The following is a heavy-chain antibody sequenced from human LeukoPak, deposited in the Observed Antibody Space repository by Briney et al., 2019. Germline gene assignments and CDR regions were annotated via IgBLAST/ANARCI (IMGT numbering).Heavy chain of an antibody. CDR3: AKDRRLGNYYGSGSPEGMNWFDP. Sequence: PGGSLRLSCAASGFTFSSYAMSWVRQAPGKGLEWVSAISGSGGSTYYADSVKGRFTISRDNSKNTLYLQMNSLRAEDTAVYYCAKDRRLGNYYGSGSPEGMNWFDPWGQGTLVTVSS. CDR2: ISGSGGST. V-gene: IGHV3-23*01. CDR1: GFTFSSYA. J-gene: IGHJ5*02. D-gene: IGHD3-10*01.